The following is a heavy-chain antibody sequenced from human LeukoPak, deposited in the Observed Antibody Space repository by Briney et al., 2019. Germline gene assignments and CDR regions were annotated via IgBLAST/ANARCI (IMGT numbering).Heavy chain of an antibody. J-gene: IGHJ4*02. CDR2: INPNSGGT. Sequence: ASVKVSCKASGYTFTGYYMHWVRQAPGQGLEWMGWINPNSGGTNYAQKFQGRVTMTRDTSISTAYMELSRLRSDDTAVYYCARGSHSSSWHPYYFDYWGQGTLVTVSS. CDR1: GYTFTGYY. V-gene: IGHV1-2*02. D-gene: IGHD6-13*01. CDR3: ARGSHSSSWHPYYFDY.